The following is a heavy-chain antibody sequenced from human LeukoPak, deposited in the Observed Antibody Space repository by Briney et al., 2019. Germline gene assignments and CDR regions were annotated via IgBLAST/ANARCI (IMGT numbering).Heavy chain of an antibody. J-gene: IGHJ4*02. CDR3: ARATVTTGSVGFDY. CDR2: IGTAGDT. Sequence: GGSLRLSCAASGFTFSSYDMQWVRQATGKGLEWVSAIGTAGDTYYPGSVKGRFTISRENAKNSLYLQMNSLRAEDTAVYYCARATVTTGSVGFDYWGQGTLVTVSS. D-gene: IGHD4-17*01. V-gene: IGHV3-13*01. CDR1: GFTFSSYD.